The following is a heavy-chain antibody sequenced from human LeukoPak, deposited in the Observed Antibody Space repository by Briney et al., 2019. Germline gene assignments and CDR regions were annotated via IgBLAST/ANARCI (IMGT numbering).Heavy chain of an antibody. CDR1: GFIFSNYW. J-gene: IGHJ4*02. CDR2: IKQDGSEK. CDR3: ARAGSHYYGSGSGFYFDY. Sequence: GGSLRLSCSASGFIFSNYWMTWVRQAPGKGLEWVANIKQDGSEKYYVDSVKGRFTISRDNAKNSLYLQMNSLRDEDTAVYYCARAGSHYYGSGSGFYFDYWGQGTLVTVSS. V-gene: IGHV3-7*02. D-gene: IGHD3-10*01.